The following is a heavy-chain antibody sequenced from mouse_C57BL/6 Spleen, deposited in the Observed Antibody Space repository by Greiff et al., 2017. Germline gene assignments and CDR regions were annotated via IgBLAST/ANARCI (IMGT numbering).Heavy chain of an antibody. CDR3: TRKDYYGSSYGY. Sequence: QVQLKQSGAELVRPGASVTLSCKASGYIFTDYEMHWVKQTPVHGLEWIGAIDPETGGTAYNQKFKGKAILTADKSSSTAYMELRSLTSEDSAVYYCTRKDYYGSSYGYWGQGTTLTVSS. D-gene: IGHD1-1*01. V-gene: IGHV1-15*01. CDR2: IDPETGGT. CDR1: GYIFTDYE. J-gene: IGHJ2*01.